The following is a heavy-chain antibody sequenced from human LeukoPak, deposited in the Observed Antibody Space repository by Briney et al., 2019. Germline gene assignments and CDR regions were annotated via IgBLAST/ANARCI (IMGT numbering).Heavy chain of an antibody. Sequence: GGSLRLSCAASGFTFDTYAMSWVRQAPGRGLEWVSLISSSGGSTYYADSVKGRFTVSRDNSKNTLYLQIHSLRAEDTAVYYYAKGKGSSSSSIDWWGQGTLITVSS. CDR1: GFTFDTYA. CDR3: AKGKGSSSSSIDW. V-gene: IGHV3-23*01. CDR2: ISSSGGST. J-gene: IGHJ4*02. D-gene: IGHD2-15*01.